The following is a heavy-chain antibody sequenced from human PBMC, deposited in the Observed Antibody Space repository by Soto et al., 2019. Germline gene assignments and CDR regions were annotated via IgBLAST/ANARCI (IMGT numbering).Heavy chain of an antibody. CDR3: ARRPVVPAAIDY. CDR1: SGSISSSNW. V-gene: IGHV4-4*02. CDR2: IYHSGST. Sequence: SETLSLTXAVSSGSISSSNWWSWVRQPPGKGLEWIGEIYHSGSTNYNPSLKSRVTISVDKSKNQFSLKLSSVTAADTAVYYCARRPVVPAAIDYWGQGTLVTVSS. J-gene: IGHJ4*02. D-gene: IGHD2-2*01.